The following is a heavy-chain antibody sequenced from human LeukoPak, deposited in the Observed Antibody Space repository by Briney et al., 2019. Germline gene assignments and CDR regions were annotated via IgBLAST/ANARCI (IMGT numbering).Heavy chain of an antibody. Sequence: GESLKISCKGSGYSFTSYWIGWVRQMPGKGLEWMGIIYPGDSDTRYSPSFQGQVTISADKSISTAYLQWSSLKASDTATYYCARQCSSTSCYSPDFDYWGQGTLVTVSS. CDR2: IYPGDSDT. D-gene: IGHD2-2*01. CDR1: GYSFTSYW. CDR3: ARQCSSTSCYSPDFDY. V-gene: IGHV5-51*01. J-gene: IGHJ4*02.